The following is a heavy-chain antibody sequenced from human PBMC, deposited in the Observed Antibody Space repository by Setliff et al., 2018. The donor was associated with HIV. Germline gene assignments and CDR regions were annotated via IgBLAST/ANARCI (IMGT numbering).Heavy chain of an antibody. Sequence: ETLSLTCTVSGGSISSYYWSWIRQPPGKGLEWVGHIYSTGDTNYNPSLKSRVTLSADTSKNQLSLSLTSVTAADTAVYYCARVRLTMIMMVDYFDQWGQGTLVTVSS. CDR3: ARVRLTMIMMVDYFDQ. J-gene: IGHJ4*02. V-gene: IGHV4-4*07. CDR1: GGSISSYY. D-gene: IGHD3-22*01. CDR2: IYSTGDT.